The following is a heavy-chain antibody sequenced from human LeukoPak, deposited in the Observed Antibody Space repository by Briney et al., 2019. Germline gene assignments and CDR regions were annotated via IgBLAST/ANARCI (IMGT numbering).Heavy chain of an antibody. V-gene: IGHV3-30*18. CDR2: ISYDGSNK. CDR3: AKGKEYYYDSSDAFDI. CDR1: GFTFSSYG. D-gene: IGHD3-22*01. Sequence: PGGSLRLSCAASGFTFSSYGMHWVRQAPGKGLEWVAVISYDGSNKYYADSVKGRFTISRDNSKNTLYLQMNSLRAEDTAVYYCAKGKEYYYDSSDAFDIWGQGTMVTVSS. J-gene: IGHJ3*02.